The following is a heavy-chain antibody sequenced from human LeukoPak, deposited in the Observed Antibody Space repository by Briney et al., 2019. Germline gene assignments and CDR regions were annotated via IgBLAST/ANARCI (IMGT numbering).Heavy chain of an antibody. CDR3: ARGGVVSYYDSSGYYPPDY. CDR2: MNPNSGNT. CDR1: GHTFTGYY. J-gene: IGHJ4*02. D-gene: IGHD3-22*01. V-gene: IGHV1-8*02. Sequence: ASVKVSCKASGHTFTGYYMHWVRQATGQGLEWMGWMNPNSGNTGYAQKFQGRVTMTRNTSISTAYMELSSLRSEDTAVYYCARGGVVSYYDSSGYYPPDYWGQGTLVTVSS.